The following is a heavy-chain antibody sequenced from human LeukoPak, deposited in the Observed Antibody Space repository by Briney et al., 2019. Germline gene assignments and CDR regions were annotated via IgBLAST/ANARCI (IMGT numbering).Heavy chain of an antibody. CDR3: ARGPTYYYGSGSYYNARFDP. CDR1: GYSISSGYL. J-gene: IGHJ5*02. V-gene: IGHV4-38-2*02. CDR2: IYHSGGT. Sequence: PSETLSLTCTVSGYSISSGYLWGWIRQSPGKGLEWIGSIYHSGGTYYNPSLESRVTISVDTSKNQFSLKLSSVTAADTAVYYCARGPTYYYGSGSYYNARFDPWGQGTLVTVSS. D-gene: IGHD3-10*01.